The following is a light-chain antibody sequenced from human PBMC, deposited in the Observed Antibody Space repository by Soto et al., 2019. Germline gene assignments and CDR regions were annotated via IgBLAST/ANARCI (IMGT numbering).Light chain of an antibody. J-gene: IGKJ5*01. CDR3: VQALQTVPIT. CDR1: HSLLHRNGYNY. V-gene: IGKV2-28*01. CDR2: LGY. Sequence: DIVVTQSPLSLPVTPGERASISCRSCHSLLHRNGYNYLDCYVQRPGQSPQIMIYLGYNRASRVPERFSGSGSCTKFTLKISRVEADDVVVYYCVQALQTVPITCGPGTRLEIK.